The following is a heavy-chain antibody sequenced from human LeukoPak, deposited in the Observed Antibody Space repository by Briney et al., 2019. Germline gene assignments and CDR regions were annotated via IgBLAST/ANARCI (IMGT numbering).Heavy chain of an antibody. J-gene: IGHJ4*02. Sequence: PGGSLRLSCAASGFTFSSYAMSWVRQAPGKGLEWVSAISGSGGSTYYADSVKGRFTISRDNSKSTLYLQMNSLRAEDTAVYYCAKGVLRYFDWLGGGTYHFDYWGQGTLVTVSS. CDR1: GFTFSSYA. D-gene: IGHD3-9*01. CDR2: ISGSGGST. V-gene: IGHV3-23*01. CDR3: AKGVLRYFDWLGGGTYHFDY.